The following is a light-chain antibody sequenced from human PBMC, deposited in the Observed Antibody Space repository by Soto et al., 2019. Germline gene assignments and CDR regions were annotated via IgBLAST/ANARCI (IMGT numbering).Light chain of an antibody. CDR3: QKYTRAPFT. J-gene: IGKJ3*01. Sequence: DIQMTQSPSSLSAAVGDRVTITCRASQGIDTYLAWYQQKPGKVPKLLIYAASTLQSGVPSRFSGSGSWTDLTLTISSLQPEDVASYYCQKYTRAPFTFGPGTKVDIK. CDR1: QGIDTY. CDR2: AAS. V-gene: IGKV1-27*01.